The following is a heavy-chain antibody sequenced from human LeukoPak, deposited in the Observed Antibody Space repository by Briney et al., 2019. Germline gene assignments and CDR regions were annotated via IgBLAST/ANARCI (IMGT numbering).Heavy chain of an antibody. CDR1: GLTFSRNA. Sequence: GGSLRLSCAASGLTFSRNAMSWVRQAPGKGLEWVSSISGSGDSTYYADSVKGRFTISRDNSRNTLGLQMNRLRAEDTAIYHCAIGGIVGAPPNYWGQGTLVTVSS. V-gene: IGHV3-23*01. CDR2: ISGSGDST. D-gene: IGHD1-26*01. J-gene: IGHJ4*02. CDR3: AIGGIVGAPPNY.